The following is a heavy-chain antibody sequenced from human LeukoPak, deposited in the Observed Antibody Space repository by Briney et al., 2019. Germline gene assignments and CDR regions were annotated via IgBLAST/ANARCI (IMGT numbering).Heavy chain of an antibody. D-gene: IGHD2-2*01. Sequence: GGSLRLSCAASGFTFSSYAMHWVRQAPGKGLEWVAVISYDGSNKYYVDSVKGRFTISRDNSKNPLYLQMNSLRAEDTAVYYCAGEVVRPYYYYMDVWGKGTTVTVSS. CDR3: AGEVVRPYYYYMDV. CDR1: GFTFSSYA. J-gene: IGHJ6*03. CDR2: ISYDGSNK. V-gene: IGHV3-30*04.